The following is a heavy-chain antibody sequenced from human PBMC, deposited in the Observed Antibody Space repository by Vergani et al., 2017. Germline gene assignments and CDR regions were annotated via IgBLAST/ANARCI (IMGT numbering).Heavy chain of an antibody. CDR2: IYYTGIT. CDR3: GRVADFYGLGSRLLDL. CDR1: GVSIKSGFW. V-gene: IGHV4-4*03. D-gene: IGHD3-10*01. Sequence: VQLQESGPGLVKPPGTLFLTCAVSGVSIKSGFWWNWVRQPPGKGLEWIGEIYYTGITNYNSSLKSRVSMAVDTSKNQFSLNLTSVTAADTAMYYCGRVADFYGLGSRLLDLWGQGILVTVSS. J-gene: IGHJ5*02.